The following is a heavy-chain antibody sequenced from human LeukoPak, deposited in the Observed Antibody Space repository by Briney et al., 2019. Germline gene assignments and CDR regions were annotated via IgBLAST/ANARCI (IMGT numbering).Heavy chain of an antibody. V-gene: IGHV3-21*01. D-gene: IGHD5-12*01. Sequence: GGPLRLSCAASGFTFSSYSMNWVRQAPGKGLEWVSSISSSSSYIYYADSVKGRFTISRDNAKNSLYLQMNSLRAEDTAVYYCARVGVGGYDPPFDYWGQGTLVTVSS. CDR3: ARVGVGGYDPPFDY. CDR2: ISSSSSYI. J-gene: IGHJ4*02. CDR1: GFTFSSYS.